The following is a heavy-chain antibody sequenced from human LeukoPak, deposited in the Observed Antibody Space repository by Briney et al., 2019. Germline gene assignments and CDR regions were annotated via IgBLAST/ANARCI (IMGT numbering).Heavy chain of an antibody. CDR2: IKPDGSAT. CDR3: ARGGGSSS. V-gene: IGHV3-7*01. J-gene: IGHJ5*02. CDR1: GFTFSSYA. Sequence: PGRSLRLSCAASGFTFSSYAMHWVRQAPGKGLEWVANIKPDGSATNYVDSVKGRFTISRDNAKNSLDLQMNSLRAEDTAVYYCARGGGSSSWGQGTLVTVSS. D-gene: IGHD6-6*01.